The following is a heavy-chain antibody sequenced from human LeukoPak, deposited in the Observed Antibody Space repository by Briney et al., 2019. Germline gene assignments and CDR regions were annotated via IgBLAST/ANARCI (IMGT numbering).Heavy chain of an antibody. CDR2: IRSKAYGGTT. D-gene: IGHD3-22*01. J-gene: IGHJ4*02. CDR1: GFTFGDYA. CDR3: SSSGYYGTTQGGRYFDY. V-gene: IGHV3-49*03. Sequence: PGGSLRLSCTASGFTFGDYAMSWFRQAPGKGLEWVGFIRSKAYGGTTEYAASVKGRFTISRDDSKSIAYLQMNSLKTEDTAVYYCSSSGYYGTTQGGRYFDYWGQGTLVTVSS.